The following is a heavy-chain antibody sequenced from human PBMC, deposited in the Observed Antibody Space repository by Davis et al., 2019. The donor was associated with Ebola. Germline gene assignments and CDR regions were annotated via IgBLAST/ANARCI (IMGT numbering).Heavy chain of an antibody. Sequence: GESLKLSCKGSGYSFTSYWISWVRQMPGKGLEWLGRIDPSDSYTNYSPSFQGHVTISADKSISTAYLQWSSLTASDTAMYYCARLPDIVATIGITGTTNYYYGMDVWGQGTTVTVSS. J-gene: IGHJ6*02. CDR3: ARLPDIVATIGITGTTNYYYGMDV. V-gene: IGHV5-10-1*01. D-gene: IGHD5-12*01. CDR1: GYSFTSYW. CDR2: IDPSDSYT.